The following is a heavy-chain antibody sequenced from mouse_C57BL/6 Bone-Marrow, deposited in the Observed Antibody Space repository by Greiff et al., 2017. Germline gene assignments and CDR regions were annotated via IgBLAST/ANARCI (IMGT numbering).Heavy chain of an antibody. Sequence: QVQLQQPGAELVKPGASVKLSCKASGYTFTSYWMQWVKQRPGQGLEWIGEIDPSDSSTNYNQKFKGKATLTVDTSSSTAYMQLSSLTSEDSAVYYCATGYYFDYWGQGTTLTVSS. CDR1: GYTFTSYW. V-gene: IGHV1-50*01. J-gene: IGHJ2*01. CDR3: ATGYYFDY. CDR2: IDPSDSST.